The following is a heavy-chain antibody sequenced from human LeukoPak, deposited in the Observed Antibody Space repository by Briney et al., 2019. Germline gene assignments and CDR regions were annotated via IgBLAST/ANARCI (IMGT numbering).Heavy chain of an antibody. V-gene: IGHV4-39*07. CDR3: ARLRLRIAAAGTSYYGMDV. J-gene: IGHJ6*02. D-gene: IGHD6-13*01. Sequence: SETLSLTCTVSGGSISSSSYYWSWIRQPPGKGLEWIGEINHSGSTNYNPSLKSRVTISVDTSKNQFSLKLSSVTAADTAVYYCARLRLRIAAAGTSYYGMDVWGQGTTVTVSS. CDR2: INHSGST. CDR1: GGSISSSSYY.